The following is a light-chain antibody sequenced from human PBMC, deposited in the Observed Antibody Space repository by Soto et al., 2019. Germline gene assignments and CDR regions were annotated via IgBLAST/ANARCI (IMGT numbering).Light chain of an antibody. J-gene: IGLJ2*01. V-gene: IGLV1-40*01. Sequence: QSVLTQPPSVSGAPGQRVTISCTGSSSNIGAGYDVHWYQHLPGTAPKLLVNGNNDRPSGVPDRFSASKSDTSASLAITGLQVEDEADYYCQSFDSRLSGWVFGGGTKLTVL. CDR3: QSFDSRLSGWV. CDR1: SSNIGAGYD. CDR2: GNN.